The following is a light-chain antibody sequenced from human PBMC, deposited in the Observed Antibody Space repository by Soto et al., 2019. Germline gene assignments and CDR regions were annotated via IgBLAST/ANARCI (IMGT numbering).Light chain of an antibody. J-gene: IGKJ3*01. CDR1: QSVSSSY. Sequence: EIVLTQSPGTLSLSPGERATLSCRASQSVSSSYLAWYQQKPGQAPRLLIYGASSRATGIPDRFSGSGSGTDFTLTISRLEPEDFAVYDCQQYGSSPLLTFGPGTKVDIK. CDR3: QQYGSSPLLT. V-gene: IGKV3-20*01. CDR2: GAS.